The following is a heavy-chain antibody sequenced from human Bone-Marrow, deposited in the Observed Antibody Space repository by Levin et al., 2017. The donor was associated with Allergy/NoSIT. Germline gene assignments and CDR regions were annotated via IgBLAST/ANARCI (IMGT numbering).Heavy chain of an antibody. D-gene: IGHD6-19*01. CDR2: ISWNSGDI. CDR3: ARVEGDSSVFQH. CDR1: GFPFDDSA. J-gene: IGHJ1*01. Sequence: LSLTCAASGFPFDDSAMHWVRQAPGKGLEWVSGISWNSGDIGYGDSVKGRFTISRDNAKNSLYLHMDNLRDEDTAFYYCARVEGDSSVFQHWGQGTLVTVSS. V-gene: IGHV3-9*01.